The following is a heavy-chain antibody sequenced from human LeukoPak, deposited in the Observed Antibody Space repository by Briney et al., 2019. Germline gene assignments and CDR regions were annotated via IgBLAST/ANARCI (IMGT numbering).Heavy chain of an antibody. D-gene: IGHD3-9*01. J-gene: IGHJ4*02. CDR1: GFTFSSYW. Sequence: GGSLRLSCAASGFTFSSYWMSWVRQAPGKGLEWVSGISWNSGSIGYADSVKGRFTISRDNAKNSLYLQMNSLRAEDTALYYCAKDIYDILTSRIDYWGQGTLVTVSS. CDR2: ISWNSGSI. V-gene: IGHV3-9*01. CDR3: AKDIYDILTSRIDY.